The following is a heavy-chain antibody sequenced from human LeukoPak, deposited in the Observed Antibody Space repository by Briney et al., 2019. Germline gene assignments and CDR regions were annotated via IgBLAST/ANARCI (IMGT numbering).Heavy chain of an antibody. CDR3: ARVAPSSSWISFGNYYYMDV. V-gene: IGHV1-8*03. CDR2: MNPNSGNT. Sequence: VASVKVSCKASGYTFTSYDINWVRQATGQGLEWMGWMNPNSGNTGYAQKFQGRVTITRNTSISTAYMELSSLRSEDTAVYYCARVAPSSSWISFGNYYYMDVWGKGTTVTISS. CDR1: GYTFTSYD. J-gene: IGHJ6*03. D-gene: IGHD6-13*01.